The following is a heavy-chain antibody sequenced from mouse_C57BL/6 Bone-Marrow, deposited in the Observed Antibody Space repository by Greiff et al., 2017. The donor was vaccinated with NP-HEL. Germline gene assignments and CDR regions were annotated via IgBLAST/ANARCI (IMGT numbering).Heavy chain of an antibody. CDR3: ARQGWAMDY. D-gene: IGHD3-2*02. Sequence: EVMLVESGGGLVQPGGSLKLSCAASGFTFSDYYMYWVRQTPEKRLEWVAYISNGGGSTYYPDTVKGRFTISRDNAKNTLYLQMSRLKSEDTAMYYCARQGWAMDYWGQGTSVTVSS. CDR1: GFTFSDYY. J-gene: IGHJ4*01. CDR2: ISNGGGST. V-gene: IGHV5-12*01.